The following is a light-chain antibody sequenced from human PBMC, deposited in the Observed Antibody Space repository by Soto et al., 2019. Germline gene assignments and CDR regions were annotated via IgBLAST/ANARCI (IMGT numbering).Light chain of an antibody. CDR3: QSSDSSLSAYV. CDR2: GNN. V-gene: IGLV1-40*01. J-gene: IGLJ1*01. CDR1: NSKIGASRD. Sequence: QSALTQPPSVSGAPGQRVTISCTGSNSKIGASRDVHWYQQLPGTAPRLLIYGNNNRPSGVPDRFSASKSGTSASLAITGLQAEDEADFYCQSSDSSLSAYVFGTGTKVTVL.